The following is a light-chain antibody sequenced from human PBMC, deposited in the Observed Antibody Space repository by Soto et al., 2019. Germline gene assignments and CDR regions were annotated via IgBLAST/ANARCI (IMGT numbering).Light chain of an antibody. CDR2: EGS. V-gene: IGLV2-23*01. CDR1: SSDVGSYNL. J-gene: IGLJ2*01. Sequence: QSALTQPASVSGSPGQSITISCTGTSSDVGSYNLVSWYQQHPGKAPKLMNYEGSKRPSGVSNRFSGAKSGNTASLTISGLQAEDEADYYCCAYAGSVVFGGGTKLTVL. CDR3: CAYAGSVV.